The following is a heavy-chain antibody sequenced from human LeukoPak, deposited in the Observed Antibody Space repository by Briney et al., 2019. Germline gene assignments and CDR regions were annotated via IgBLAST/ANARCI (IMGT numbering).Heavy chain of an antibody. J-gene: IGHJ6*03. CDR2: GRT. Sequence: ASETLSLTCTVSDYSISSGYYWGWIRQPPGKGLEWIGSGRTYYNPSLKSRVTISVDTSRNQFSLILSSVTAADTAVYYCARGYCSGGSCYSSYYYSYMDVWGKGTTVTVSS. CDR3: ARGYCSGGSCYSSYYYSYMDV. V-gene: IGHV4-38-2*02. D-gene: IGHD2-15*01. CDR1: DYSISSGYY.